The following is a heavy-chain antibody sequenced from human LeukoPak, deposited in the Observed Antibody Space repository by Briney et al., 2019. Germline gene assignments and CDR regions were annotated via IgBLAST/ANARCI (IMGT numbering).Heavy chain of an antibody. D-gene: IGHD3-10*01. J-gene: IGHJ4*02. CDR3: ARGLWTMVRGAVYDY. V-gene: IGHV1-8*01. CDR2: MNPNSGNT. CDR1: GYTFTSYD. Sequence: AASVKVSCKASGYTFTSYDINWVLQATGQGLEWMGWMNPNSGNTGYAQKFQGRVTMTRNTSISTAYMELSSLRSDDTAVYYCARGLWTMVRGAVYDYWGQGTLVTVSS.